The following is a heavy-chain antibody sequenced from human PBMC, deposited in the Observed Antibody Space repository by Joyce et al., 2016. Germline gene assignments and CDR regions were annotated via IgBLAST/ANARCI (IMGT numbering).Heavy chain of an antibody. Sequence: EVQLVESGGGLVQPGGSLRLSCAASGFTFRSYWMYWVRKAPGKGLVWVARINREGSSTTYADSVKGRITIARDNAKNTLYLQMNSLRAEDTAVYYCARLRRWSGPSDCWGQGTLVTVSS. CDR3: ARLRRWSGPSDC. J-gene: IGHJ4*02. CDR2: INREGSST. D-gene: IGHD4-23*01. CDR1: GFTFRSYW. V-gene: IGHV3-74*03.